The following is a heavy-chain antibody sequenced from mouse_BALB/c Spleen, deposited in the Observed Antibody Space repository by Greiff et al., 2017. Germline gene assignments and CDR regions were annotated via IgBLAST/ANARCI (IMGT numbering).Heavy chain of an antibody. J-gene: IGHJ1*01. CDR3: ARGRGLRRDWYFDV. Sequence: DVKLVESGGGLVKPGGSLKLSCAASGFTFSDYYMYWVRQTPEKRLEWVATISDGGSYTYYPDSVKGRFTISRDNAKNNLYLQMSSLKSEDTAMYYWARGRGLRRDWYFDVWGAGTTVTVSA. CDR1: GFTFSDYY. V-gene: IGHV5-4*02. CDR2: ISDGGSYT. D-gene: IGHD2-4*01.